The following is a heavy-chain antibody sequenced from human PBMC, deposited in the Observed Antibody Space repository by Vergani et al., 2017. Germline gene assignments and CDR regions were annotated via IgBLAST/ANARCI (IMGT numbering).Heavy chain of an antibody. V-gene: IGHV1-69*01. J-gene: IGHJ6*02. CDR3: ASVSGKVQWLERNYGMDV. CDR2: IIPIFGTA. Sequence: QVQLVQSGAEVKKPGSSVKVSCKASGGTFSSYAISWVRQAPGQGLEWMGGIIPIFGTANYAQKFQGRVTITADESTSTAYMELSSLRSEDTAVYYCASVSGKVQWLERNYGMDVWGQGTTVTVSS. D-gene: IGHD6-19*01. CDR1: GGTFSSYA.